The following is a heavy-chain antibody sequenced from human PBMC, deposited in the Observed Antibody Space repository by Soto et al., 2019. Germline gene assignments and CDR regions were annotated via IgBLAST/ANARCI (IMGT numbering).Heavy chain of an antibody. CDR3: SAGGGLPRYY. CDR2: IYHSGST. J-gene: IGHJ4*02. D-gene: IGHD5-12*01. Sequence: QLQLQESGSGLVKPSQTLSLTCAVSGGSISSGGYSWSWIRQPPGKGLEWIGYIYHSGSTYYNPSIKSRGTIAVDRSTNQFSLKLSSVTAADTAVYYCSAGGGLPRYYWGQGTLVTVSS. CDR1: GGSISSGGYS. V-gene: IGHV4-30-2*01.